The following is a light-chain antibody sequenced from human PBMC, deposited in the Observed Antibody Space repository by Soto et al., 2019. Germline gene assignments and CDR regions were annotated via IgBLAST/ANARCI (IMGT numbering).Light chain of an antibody. CDR2: DVS. J-gene: IGLJ1*01. Sequence: QSVLIQPASVSGSPGQSITISCTGTSSDIGGYNYVSWYQQHPGKAPKLMIYDVSNRPSGVSNRFSGSKSGNTASLTISGLQAEDEADYYCSSYTSSSLWVFETGTKVTAL. V-gene: IGLV2-14*01. CDR3: SSYTSSSLWV. CDR1: SSDIGGYNY.